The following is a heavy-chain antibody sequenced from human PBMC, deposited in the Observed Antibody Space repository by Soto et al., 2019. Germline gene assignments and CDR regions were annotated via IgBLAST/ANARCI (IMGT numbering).Heavy chain of an antibody. V-gene: IGHV4-59*01. Sequence: QVQLQESGPGLVKPSETLSLTCTVSGGCISSYYWSWIRQPPGKGLEWIGYIYYSGSTNYNPSLKSRVTISVDTSKNQFSLKLSSVTAADTAVYYCAREWGYYSDFWGQGTLVTVSS. D-gene: IGHD3-16*01. CDR3: AREWGYYSDF. J-gene: IGHJ4*02. CDR2: IYYSGST. CDR1: GGCISSYY.